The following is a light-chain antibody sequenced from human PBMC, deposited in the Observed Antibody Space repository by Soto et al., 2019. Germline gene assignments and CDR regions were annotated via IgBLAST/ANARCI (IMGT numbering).Light chain of an antibody. CDR2: DAS. Sequence: EIVLTQSPAILSLSPGERATLSCRASESVRSRLAWYQQKPGQPPRLLIFDASSRATDIPARFSGSGSGTDFTRTISSLEPEDFAVYYCQQRTNCACTFGPGTRVDIK. CDR1: ESVRSR. J-gene: IGKJ3*01. CDR3: QQRTNCACT. V-gene: IGKV3-11*01.